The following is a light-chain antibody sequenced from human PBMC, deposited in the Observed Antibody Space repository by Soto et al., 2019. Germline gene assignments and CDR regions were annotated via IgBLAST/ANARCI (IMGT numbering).Light chain of an antibody. J-gene: IGLJ1*01. CDR3: CAYAGSDYV. V-gene: IGLV2-11*01. CDR1: SSDVGGYNC. CDR2: DVS. Sequence: QSALTQPRSVSGSPGQSVTISCTGTSSDVGGYNCVSWYQQHPGKAPKLMIYDVSKRPSGVPDRFSGSKSGNTASLTISGLQAEDDADYYCCAYAGSDYVFGTGTKLTVL.